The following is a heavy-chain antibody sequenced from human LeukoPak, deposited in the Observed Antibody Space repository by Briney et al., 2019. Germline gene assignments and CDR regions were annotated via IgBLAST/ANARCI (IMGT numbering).Heavy chain of an antibody. CDR3: ARGSRDGYILIFDY. D-gene: IGHD5-24*01. CDR2: IIPIFGTA. J-gene: IGHJ4*02. Sequence: SVKVSCKASGYTFTSYDISWVRQAPGQGLEWMGGIIPIFGTANYAQKFQGRVTITADESTSTAYMELSSLRSEDTAVYYCARGSRDGYILIFDYWGQGTLVTVSS. CDR1: GYTFTSYD. V-gene: IGHV1-69*13.